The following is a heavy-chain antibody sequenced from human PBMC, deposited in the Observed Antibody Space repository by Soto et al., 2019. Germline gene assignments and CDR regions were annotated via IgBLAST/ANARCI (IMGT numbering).Heavy chain of an antibody. D-gene: IGHD4-17*01. CDR3: ARGRRGIRWVHWYFDL. CDR1: GGSFSGYY. Sequence: SETLSLTCTVYGGSFSGYYWSWIRQPPGKGLGWIGEINQSGSTNYNPSLKSRVTISVDTSKNQFSLELSSVTAADTAVYYRARGRRGIRWVHWYFDLWGRGTLVTVSS. CDR2: INQSGST. V-gene: IGHV4-34*01. J-gene: IGHJ2*01.